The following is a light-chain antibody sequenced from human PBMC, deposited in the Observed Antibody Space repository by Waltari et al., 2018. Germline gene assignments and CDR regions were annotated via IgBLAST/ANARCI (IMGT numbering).Light chain of an antibody. J-gene: IGKJ3*01. V-gene: IGKV1-39*01. CDR2: AAS. CDR3: QQSYRPPFT. CDR1: QSISNY. Sequence: DIQMTQSPSSLSASVGDRVTITCRASQSISNYLNWYQHKPGTAPKLLIYAASSFQSGVPSRFSGSGSGTDFTLTINSLQPEDFATYSCQQSYRPPFTFGPGTELDVK.